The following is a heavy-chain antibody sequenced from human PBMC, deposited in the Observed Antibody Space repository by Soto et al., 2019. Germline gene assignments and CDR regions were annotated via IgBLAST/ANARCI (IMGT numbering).Heavy chain of an antibody. Sequence: QVQLVQSGAEVKKPGSSVKVSCKASGGNFSTHAISWVRQAPGQGLVWMGGIIPMFNTTISAQKFQGRVTITADEYTSTAYMELGSLRSEDTAVYYCARDAYDRASLDYWGQGTLVTVSS. CDR1: GGNFSTHA. J-gene: IGHJ4*02. CDR2: IIPMFNTT. D-gene: IGHD3-22*01. CDR3: ARDAYDRASLDY. V-gene: IGHV1-69*01.